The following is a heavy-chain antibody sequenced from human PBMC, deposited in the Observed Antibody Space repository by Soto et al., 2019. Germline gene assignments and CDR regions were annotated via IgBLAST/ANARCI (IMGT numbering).Heavy chain of an antibody. D-gene: IGHD3-10*01. CDR3: TRLISAAQDY. V-gene: IGHV3-73*01. J-gene: IGHJ4*02. CDR2: IRDRAYNYAT. Sequence: EVLLVESGGGLVQPGGSLKLSCAASGLVFKDSSIHWVRQASGKGLEWVGRIRDRAYNYATAYAASVEGRFTISRDDSDNTAYLHMSSLKTEDTAIYYCTRLISAAQDYWGQGTLVTVSS. CDR1: GLVFKDSS.